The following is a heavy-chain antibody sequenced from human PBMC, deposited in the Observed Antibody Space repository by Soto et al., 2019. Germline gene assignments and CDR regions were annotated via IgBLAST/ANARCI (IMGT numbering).Heavy chain of an antibody. J-gene: IGHJ3*02. CDR1: GFTFSSYA. CDR3: VKNTAIKDGYKSVPAFDI. D-gene: IGHD5-12*01. CDR2: ISSNGGST. V-gene: IGHV3-64D*08. Sequence: EVQLVESGGGLVQPGGSLRLSCSASGFTFSSYAMHWVRQAPGKGLEYVSAISSNGGSTYYADSVKGRFTISRDNSKNTLYLQMSSLRAEDTAVYYCVKNTAIKDGYKSVPAFDIWGQGTMVTVSS.